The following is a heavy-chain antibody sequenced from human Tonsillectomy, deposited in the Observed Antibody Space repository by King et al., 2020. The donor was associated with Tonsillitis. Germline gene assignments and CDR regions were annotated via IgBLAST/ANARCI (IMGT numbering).Heavy chain of an antibody. D-gene: IGHD3-22*01. CDR2: IYSGGST. CDR1: GFTVSSKY. V-gene: IGHV3-53*01. CDR3: LGYYDGSGYSDY. Sequence: VQLVESGGGLIQPGGSLRLSCAASGFTVSSKYMSWVRQAPGKGLEWGSVIYSGGSTYYADSVKGRFTISRDNSETTLYLQMNSLRAEDTAVYYRLGYYDGSGYSDYWGQGTLVTVSS. J-gene: IGHJ4*02.